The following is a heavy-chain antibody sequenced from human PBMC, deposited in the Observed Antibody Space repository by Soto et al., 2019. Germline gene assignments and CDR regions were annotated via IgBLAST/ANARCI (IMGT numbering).Heavy chain of an antibody. J-gene: IGHJ4*02. CDR3: AKDRNYPRDQFHN. V-gene: IGHV3-23*01. D-gene: IGHD1-7*01. CDR2: ISANGQGI. Sequence: GSLRLSCAASGFTFNNYAMSWVRQAPGKGLEWVSAISANGQGIYYADSVKGRFIISRDSSKNTVFLHMDSLTAEDTAVYYCAKDRNYPRDQFHNWGQGALVTVSS. CDR1: GFTFNNYA.